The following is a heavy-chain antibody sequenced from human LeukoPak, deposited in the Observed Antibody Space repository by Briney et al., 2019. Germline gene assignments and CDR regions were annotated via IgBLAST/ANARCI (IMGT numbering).Heavy chain of an antibody. V-gene: IGHV1-2*06. CDR2: INPNSGGT. CDR3: ARFRYYDILTGFDY. CDR1: GDTFTVYY. D-gene: IGHD3-9*01. Sequence: VASVKVSCKASGDTFTVYYMHWVRQAPGQGLEWMGRINPNSGGTNYAQKFQGRVTMTRDTSISTAYMELSRPRSDDTAVYYCARFRYYDILTGFDYWGQGTLVTVSS. J-gene: IGHJ4*02.